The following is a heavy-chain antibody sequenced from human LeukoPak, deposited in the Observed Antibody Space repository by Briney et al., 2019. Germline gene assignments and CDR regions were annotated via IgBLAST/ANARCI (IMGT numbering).Heavy chain of an antibody. Sequence: PSETLSLTCAVSGDSISSYEWYTWVRQPPGQGLEWIGEIHHSGSTNYNVSLKSRATISLDKSKNQFSLDLTSVTAADTAVYYCATRWVLTGEPYWGQGTLVTVSS. CDR1: GDSISSYEW. V-gene: IGHV4-4*02. J-gene: IGHJ4*02. D-gene: IGHD7-27*01. CDR3: ATRWVLTGEPY. CDR2: IHHSGST.